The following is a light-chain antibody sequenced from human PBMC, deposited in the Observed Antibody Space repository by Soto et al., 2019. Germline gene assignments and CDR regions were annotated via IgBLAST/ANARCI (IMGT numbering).Light chain of an antibody. Sequence: EMVMTQSPATLSVSPGERATLSCRASQSVSSNLAWYQQKPGQAPRLLIYGASTRATGIPARFSGSGSGTEFTLTISSLHSKDFPVYYCQQYNNWPPYTFGQGTKREIK. CDR2: GAS. V-gene: IGKV3-15*01. J-gene: IGKJ2*01. CDR3: QQYNNWPPYT. CDR1: QSVSSN.